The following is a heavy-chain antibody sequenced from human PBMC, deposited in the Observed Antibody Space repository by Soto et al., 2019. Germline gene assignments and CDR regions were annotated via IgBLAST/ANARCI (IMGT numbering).Heavy chain of an antibody. V-gene: IGHV4-34*01. J-gene: IGHJ6*03. D-gene: IGHD3-10*01. CDR3: ASRLLWFGEIGMDV. CDR2: INHSGST. CDR1: GGSFSGYY. Sequence: PSETLSLTCAVYGGSFSGYYWSWIRQPPGKGLEWIGEINHSGSTNYNPSLKSRVTISVDTSKNQFSLKLSSVTAADTAVYYCASRLLWFGEIGMDVWGKGTTVTVSS.